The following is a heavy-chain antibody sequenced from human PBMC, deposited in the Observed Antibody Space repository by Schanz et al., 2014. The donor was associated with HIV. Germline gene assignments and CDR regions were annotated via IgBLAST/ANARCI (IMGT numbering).Heavy chain of an antibody. V-gene: IGHV3-33*01. CDR2: IWFDGSNK. CDR1: GFTFSSYG. D-gene: IGHD1-26*01. J-gene: IGHJ4*02. Sequence: QVQLVESGGGVVQPGRSLRLSCAASGFTFSSYGMHWVRQVPGKGLEWVAVIWFDGSNKYYGDSVKGRFTIARDNSKNTLYLQMNSLRAEDTAVYYCARDSGSYFWGQGTLVTVSS. CDR3: ARDSGSYF.